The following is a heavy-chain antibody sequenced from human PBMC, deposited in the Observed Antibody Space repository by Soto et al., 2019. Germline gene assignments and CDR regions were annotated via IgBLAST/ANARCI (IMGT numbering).Heavy chain of an antibody. V-gene: IGHV1-3*01. CDR1: GYTFTSYA. D-gene: IGHD1-1*01. Sequence: ASVKVSCKASGYTFTSYAMHWVRQAPGQRLEWMGWINAGNGNTKYSQKFQGRVTITRDTSASTAYMELDSLRAEDTAVYYCARNIGGKEATGNMGFDHWGQGTPVTAPQ. CDR2: INAGNGNT. CDR3: ARNIGGKEATGNMGFDH. J-gene: IGHJ4*02.